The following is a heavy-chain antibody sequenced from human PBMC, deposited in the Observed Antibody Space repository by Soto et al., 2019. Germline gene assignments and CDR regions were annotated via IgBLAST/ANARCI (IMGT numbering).Heavy chain of an antibody. Sequence: QVQLVQSGAEVKKPGSSVKVSCKASGGTFSSYAISWVRQAPGQGLEWMGGIIPIFGTANYAQKFQGRVTITAEESTSTAYMELSSLRSEDTAVYYCARDLSSSWYGGANWFDPWGQGTLVTVSS. CDR1: GGTFSSYA. CDR3: ARDLSSSWYGGANWFDP. D-gene: IGHD6-13*01. J-gene: IGHJ5*02. V-gene: IGHV1-69*01. CDR2: IIPIFGTA.